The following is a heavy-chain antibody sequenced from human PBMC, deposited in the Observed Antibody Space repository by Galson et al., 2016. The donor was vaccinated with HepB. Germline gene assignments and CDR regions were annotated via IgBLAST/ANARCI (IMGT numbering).Heavy chain of an antibody. CDR2: VSYSGSN. CDR1: GGSVSTAEYY. V-gene: IGHV4-39*07. D-gene: IGHD5-24*01. J-gene: IGHJ2*01. CDR3: AREWQARLWYFDL. Sequence: SETLSLTCTVSGGSVSTAEYYWAWIRQPPGEGMEWIGSVSYSGSNYYNLSLKSRATISVDTSRNQVSLKLRSVTAADTALYYCAREWQARLWYFDLWGRGTLVAVS.